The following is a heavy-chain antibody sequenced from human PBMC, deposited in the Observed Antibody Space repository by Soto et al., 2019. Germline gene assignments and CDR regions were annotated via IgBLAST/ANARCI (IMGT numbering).Heavy chain of an antibody. D-gene: IGHD3-16*02. CDR3: AHGESSMTTRYWYFDL. CDR2: IYWDDDK. V-gene: IGHV2-5*02. Sequence: QITLKESGPTLVKPTQTLTLTCNFSGFSLSTSGMRVGWIRQPPGKALEWLALIYWDDDKRYSPSLKSRLTITKDTSKNQVVLTMTDVDPVDTATYYCAHGESSMTTRYWYFDLWGRGPLVTVSS. J-gene: IGHJ2*01. CDR1: GFSLSTSGMR.